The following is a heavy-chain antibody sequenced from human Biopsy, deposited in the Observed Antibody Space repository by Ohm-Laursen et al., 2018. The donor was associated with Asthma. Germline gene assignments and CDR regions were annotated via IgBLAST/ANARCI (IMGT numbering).Heavy chain of an antibody. J-gene: IGHJ1*01. Sequence: SLRLSCTASGFTFCYYWMSWVRQIPGKGLEWVANIKHDGTEKNHVDSLKGRFTISRDNAKNSLYLQMNSLRAEDTAVYYCARTFHFWSPYHAEHYQLWGQGTLVTVSS. CDR3: ARTFHFWSPYHAEHYQL. D-gene: IGHD3-3*02. CDR2: IKHDGTEK. CDR1: GFTFCYYW. V-gene: IGHV3-7*01.